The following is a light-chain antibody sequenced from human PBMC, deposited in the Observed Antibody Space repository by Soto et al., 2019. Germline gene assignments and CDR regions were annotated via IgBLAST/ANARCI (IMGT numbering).Light chain of an antibody. J-gene: IGKJ4*01. V-gene: IGKV3-15*01. CDR1: QSVSYN. CDR3: QQYKNWPPLT. CDR2: GAF. Sequence: EIVMTQSTANLSVSPGETATLSCRASQSVSYNLAWYQQKPGQGPRLLIYGAFTRATGIPDRFSGSGSGTEFTLTISSLQSEDFAVYYCQQYKNWPPLTFGGGTKVEIK.